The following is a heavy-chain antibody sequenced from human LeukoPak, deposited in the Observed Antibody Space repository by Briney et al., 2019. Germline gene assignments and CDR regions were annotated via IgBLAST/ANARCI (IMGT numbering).Heavy chain of an antibody. CDR2: IWYDGSNK. D-gene: IGHD6-19*01. CDR1: GFTFSSYG. CDR3: ASLPVAGSDDAFDI. Sequence: GRSLRLSCAASGFTFSSYGMHWVRQAPGKGLEWVAVIWYDGSNKYYADSVKGRFTISRDNSKYTLYLQMDSLRADDTAVYYCASLPVAGSDDAFDIWGQGTMVTVSS. J-gene: IGHJ3*02. V-gene: IGHV3-33*01.